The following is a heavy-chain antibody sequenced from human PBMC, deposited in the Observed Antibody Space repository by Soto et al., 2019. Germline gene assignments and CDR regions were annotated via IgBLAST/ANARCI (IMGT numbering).Heavy chain of an antibody. CDR2: ISTNNGNT. D-gene: IGHD2-15*01. CDR1: GYIFTTYG. V-gene: IGHV1-18*01. Sequence: ASVKVSCKASGYIFTTYGITWVRQAPGQGLEWMGSISTNNGNTDHARPFQDRITMTADTSTNTAYMEVRSLRSDDTAVYYCARYSNGGNAADFDFQGQGTAGTVSS. J-gene: IGHJ4*02. CDR3: ARYSNGGNAADFDF.